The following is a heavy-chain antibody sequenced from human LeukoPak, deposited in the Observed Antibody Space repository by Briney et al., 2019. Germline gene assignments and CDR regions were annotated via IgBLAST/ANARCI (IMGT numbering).Heavy chain of an antibody. D-gene: IGHD5-12*01. V-gene: IGHV3-21*01. CDR2: ISSSSSYI. Sequence: GGSLRLSCAASGFTFSSYSMNWVRQAPGKGLEWVSSISSSSSYIYYADSVKGRFTISRDNAKNSLYLQMNSLRAEDTAVYYCARDNFIGYSGYDSGNPDAFDIWGQGTMVTVSS. J-gene: IGHJ3*02. CDR3: ARDNFIGYSGYDSGNPDAFDI. CDR1: GFTFSSYS.